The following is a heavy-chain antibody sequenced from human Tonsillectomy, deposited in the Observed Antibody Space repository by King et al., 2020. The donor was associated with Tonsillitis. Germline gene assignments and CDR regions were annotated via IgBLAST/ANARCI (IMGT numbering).Heavy chain of an antibody. J-gene: IGHJ4*02. D-gene: IGHD5-12*01. V-gene: IGHV3-7*04. CDR2: IKQDGIEL. CDR1: GFTLGSYW. CDR3: ARGYGGYTHAAFDC. Sequence: DVQLVESGGGLVQPGGSLRLSCAASGFTLGSYWMNWVRQDPGKGLEWLANIKQDGIELYYVDSVKGRFTISRDNAKNSVDLQMNSLRAEDTAVYYCARGYGGYTHAAFDCWGQGTLVTVAS.